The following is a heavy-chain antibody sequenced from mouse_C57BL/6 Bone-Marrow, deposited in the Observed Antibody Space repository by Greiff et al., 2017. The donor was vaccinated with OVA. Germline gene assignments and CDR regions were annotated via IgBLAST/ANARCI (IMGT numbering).Heavy chain of an antibody. CDR3: AGGWYDYVRDY. CDR2: IYPGSGNT. Sequence: QVQLQQSGAELVRPGASVKLSCKASGYTFTDYYINWVKQRPGQGLEWIARIYPGSGNTNYNEKFKGKATLTADTSSSTAYMQLSSLTSEDSAVYYCAGGWYDYVRDYWGQGTLVTVSA. CDR1: GYTFTDYY. V-gene: IGHV1-76*01. J-gene: IGHJ3*01. D-gene: IGHD2-4*01.